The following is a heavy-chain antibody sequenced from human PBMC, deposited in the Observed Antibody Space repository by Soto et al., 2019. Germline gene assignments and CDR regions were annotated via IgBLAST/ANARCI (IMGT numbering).Heavy chain of an antibody. CDR3: ARLPRDCNKTSCYYADH. D-gene: IGHD3-3*01. V-gene: IGHV5-51*01. J-gene: IGHJ4*02. Sequence: GESLKTSCRGSGYDFNTNWFGWVRQLPGRGLEWVGIMYPGDSDTRYNPSLQGHVTLPVDVTVSTAFLQWRSLETSDTGMYFCARLPRDCNKTSCYYADHWGQGTQVTVSS. CDR1: GYDFNTNW. CDR2: MYPGDSDT.